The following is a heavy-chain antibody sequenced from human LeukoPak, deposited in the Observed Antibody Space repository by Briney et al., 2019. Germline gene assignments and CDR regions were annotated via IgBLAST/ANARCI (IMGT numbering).Heavy chain of an antibody. J-gene: IGHJ4*02. V-gene: IGHV3-7*01. Sequence: GGSLRLSCAASGFTFSSYWIGWVRQAPGKRLEWVANMNIDGSEKYYADSAKGRFTISRDNARNSVYLQMNSLRVEDTAVYYCARDPVEWELLLDYWGQGTLVTVSS. CDR1: GFTFSSYW. CDR2: MNIDGSEK. CDR3: ARDPVEWELLLDY. D-gene: IGHD1-26*01.